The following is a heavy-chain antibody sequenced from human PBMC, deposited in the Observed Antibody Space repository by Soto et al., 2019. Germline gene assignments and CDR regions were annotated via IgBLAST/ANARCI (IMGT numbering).Heavy chain of an antibody. V-gene: IGHV4-38-2*02. CDR2: IYPSVSS. D-gene: IGHD2-21*02. CDR1: GFAISRGYY. CDR3: AREKVGTTFFDN. J-gene: IGHJ4*02. Sequence: PSETLSLTCSVSGFAISRGYYWSWVRQPPGKGLEWIGSIYPSVSSYHNPSLATRLGLSIDASKNQFTLNLTSVTAADTALYFCAREKVGTTFFDNWGQGIQVTV.